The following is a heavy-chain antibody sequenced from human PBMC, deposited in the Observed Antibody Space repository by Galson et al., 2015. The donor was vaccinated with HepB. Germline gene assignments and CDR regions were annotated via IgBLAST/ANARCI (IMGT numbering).Heavy chain of an antibody. V-gene: IGHV3-73*01. D-gene: IGHD1-26*01. Sequence: SLRLSCAASGFTFSGSATHWVRQASGKGLEWVGRIRSKANSYATAYAASVKGRFTISRDDSKNTAYLQMNSLKTKDTAVYYCTTAQWELLYYWGQGTLVTVSS. CDR2: IRSKANSYAT. CDR3: TTAQWELLYY. CDR1: GFTFSGSA. J-gene: IGHJ4*02.